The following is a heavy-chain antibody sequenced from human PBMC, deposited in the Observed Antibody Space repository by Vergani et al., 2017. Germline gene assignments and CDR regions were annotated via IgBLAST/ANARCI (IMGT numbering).Heavy chain of an antibody. CDR1: GGSISSGGYY. V-gene: IGHV4-61*08. J-gene: IGHJ5*02. Sequence: QVQLQESGPGLVKPSQTLSLTCTVSGGSISSGGYYWSWIRQHPGKELEWIGYMYHSGSTNYNPSLETRVTISGDTSKNQFSLKLNSVTAADTAVYYCGRVADFYGLGSRLLDLWCQGILVTVSS. CDR3: GRVADFYGLGSRLLDL. CDR2: MYHSGST. D-gene: IGHD3-10*01.